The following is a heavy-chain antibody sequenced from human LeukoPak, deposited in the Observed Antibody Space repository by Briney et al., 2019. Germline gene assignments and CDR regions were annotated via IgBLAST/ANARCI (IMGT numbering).Heavy chain of an antibody. J-gene: IGHJ6*03. CDR1: GFTFSSYA. D-gene: IGHD6-25*01. CDR3: ARKGIGSSRYQNMDV. Sequence: SGGSLRLSCAASGFTFSSYAMSWVCQAPGKGPEWVSTISIDGGRTYYADSVKGRFTVSRDTSKNTLYLQMNSLRAEDTAVYYCARKGIGSSRYQNMDVWGKGTTVTVSS. CDR2: ISIDGGRT. V-gene: IGHV3-23*01.